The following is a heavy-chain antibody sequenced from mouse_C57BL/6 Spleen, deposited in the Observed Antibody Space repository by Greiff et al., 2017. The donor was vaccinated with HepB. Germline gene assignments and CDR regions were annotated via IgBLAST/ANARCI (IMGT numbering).Heavy chain of an antibody. J-gene: IGHJ4*01. CDR2: IRSKSSNYAT. CDR1: GFTFNTYA. V-gene: IGHV10-3*01. CDR3: VRNYYDYDDAMDY. D-gene: IGHD2-4*01. Sequence: EVMLVESGGGLVQPKGSLKLSCAASGFTFNTYAMHWVRQAPGKGLECVARIRSKSSNYATYYADSVKDRFTISRDDSQSMLYLQMNNLKTEDTAMYYCVRNYYDYDDAMDYWGQGTSVTVSS.